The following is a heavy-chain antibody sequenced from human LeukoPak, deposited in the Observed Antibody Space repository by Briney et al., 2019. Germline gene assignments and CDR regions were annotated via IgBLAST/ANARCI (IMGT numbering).Heavy chain of an antibody. Sequence: SETLSLTCTVSGGSISSSSYYWGWIRQPPGEGLEWIANIYSSGITYQNPSLKSRVTISVDTSKTHFSLKLSSLTAADTAVYYCAIQFYDSSGYYFQHWGQGTPVTVSS. D-gene: IGHD3-22*01. CDR1: GGSISSSSYY. CDR2: IYSSGIT. CDR3: AIQFYDSSGYYFQH. J-gene: IGHJ1*01. V-gene: IGHV4-39*02.